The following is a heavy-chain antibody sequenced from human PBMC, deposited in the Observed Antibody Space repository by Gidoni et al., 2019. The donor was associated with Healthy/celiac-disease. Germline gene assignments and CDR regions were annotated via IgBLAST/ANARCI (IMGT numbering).Heavy chain of an antibody. J-gene: IGHJ4*02. CDR2: IYYSGST. CDR1: GGSISSSSYY. Sequence: QLQLQESGPGLVKPSETLSLTCTVSGGSISSSSYYWGWIRQPPGKGLEWIGSIYYSGSTYYNPSLKSRVTISVDTSKNQFSLKLSSVTAADTAVYYCARHRRIQLSLYYFDYWGQGTLVTVSS. CDR3: ARHRRIQLSLYYFDY. D-gene: IGHD5-18*01. V-gene: IGHV4-39*01.